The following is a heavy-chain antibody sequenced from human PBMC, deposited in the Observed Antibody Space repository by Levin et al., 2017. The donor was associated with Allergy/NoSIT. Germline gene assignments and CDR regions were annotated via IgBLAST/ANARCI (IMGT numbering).Heavy chain of an antibody. CDR2: IYTSGST. CDR3: ARDLGYSGYV. J-gene: IGHJ4*02. V-gene: IGHV4-61*02. CDR1: GGSISSGSYY. Sequence: LRLSCTVSGGSISSGSYYWSWIRQPAGKGLEWIGRIYTSGSTNYNPSLKSRVTISVDTSKNQFSLKLSSVTAADTAVYYCARDLGYSGYVWGQGTLVTVSS. D-gene: IGHD5-12*01.